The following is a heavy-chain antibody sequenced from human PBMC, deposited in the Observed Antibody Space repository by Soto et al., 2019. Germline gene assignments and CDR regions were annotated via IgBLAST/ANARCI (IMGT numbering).Heavy chain of an antibody. V-gene: IGHV3-74*01. CDR3: ARSVRSGSFPYYYYAMDV. D-gene: IGHD3-10*01. CDR1: GVTSSNYW. J-gene: IGHJ6*02. Sequence: PGGSLRLSCAASGVTSSNYWMHWVRQAPGKGLVWVSRIKSDGSSTSYADSVKGRFTISRDNAKNTLDLQMHGLRAEDMAVYYCARSVRSGSFPYYYYAMDVWGQGTTVTVSS. CDR2: IKSDGSST.